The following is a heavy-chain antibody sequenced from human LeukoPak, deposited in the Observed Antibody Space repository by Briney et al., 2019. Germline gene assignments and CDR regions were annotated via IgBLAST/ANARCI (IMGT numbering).Heavy chain of an antibody. V-gene: IGHV5-51*01. Sequence: PGESLRISCEGSGYSFTSYWIGWVRQMPGKGLEWIGIIYPGDSDTRYSPSFQGQVTISADKSISTAYLQWSSLKASDTAMYYCARQVVVAQGGYFDYWGQGTLVTVSS. CDR1: GYSFTSYW. D-gene: IGHD2-15*01. CDR3: ARQVVVAQGGYFDY. J-gene: IGHJ4*02. CDR2: IYPGDSDT.